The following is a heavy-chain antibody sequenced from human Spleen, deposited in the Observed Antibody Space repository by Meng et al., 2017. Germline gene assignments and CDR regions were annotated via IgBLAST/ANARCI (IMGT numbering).Heavy chain of an antibody. CDR3: ARAEHGSYCSGGTCYHFGFDY. CDR1: GYSFTSYW. Sequence: GESLKISCKGSGYSFTSYWIGWVRQTPGKGLEWMGIIFPDDSNTRYSPSIQGQVTISADKSISTAYLQWSSLKASDTAMYYCARAEHGSYCSGGTCYHFGFDYWGQGTLVTVSS. CDR2: IFPDDSNT. D-gene: IGHD2-15*01. J-gene: IGHJ4*02. V-gene: IGHV5-51*01.